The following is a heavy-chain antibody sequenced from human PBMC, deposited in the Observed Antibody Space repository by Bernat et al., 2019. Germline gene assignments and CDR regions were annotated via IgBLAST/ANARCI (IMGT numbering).Heavy chain of an antibody. V-gene: IGHV6-1*01. CDR2: TFYRSKWFN. Sequence: VQLQPSGPGLVKPSQTLSLTCAISGDSVSSNSASWNWIRQSASRGLEWLGRTFYRSKWFNDYAASVKSRITVNADTSKNQFSLHLNSVTPEDTAIYYCALGIHDAFDIWGQGTMVTVSS. J-gene: IGHJ3*02. CDR3: ALGIHDAFDI. CDR1: GDSVSSNSAS. D-gene: IGHD5-18*01.